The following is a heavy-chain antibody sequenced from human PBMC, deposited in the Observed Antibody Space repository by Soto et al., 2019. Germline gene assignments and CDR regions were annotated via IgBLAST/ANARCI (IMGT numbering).Heavy chain of an antibody. J-gene: IGHJ4*02. CDR3: ARGGSSGWEPFDY. V-gene: IGHV4-39*07. D-gene: IGHD6-19*01. CDR2: IYYRGNA. CDR1: DDSINSDKYY. Sequence: SETLSVTCSVSDDSINSDKYYWVWIRQPPGKGLEWIGSIYYRGNAYYNPSLQTRVTISLDKSKSQFSLKLSSVTAADTAVYYCARGGSSGWEPFDYWGQGTLVTVSS.